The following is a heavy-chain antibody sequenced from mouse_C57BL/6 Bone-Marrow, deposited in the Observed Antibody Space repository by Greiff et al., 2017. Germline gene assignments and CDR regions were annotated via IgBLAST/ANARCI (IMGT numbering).Heavy chain of an antibody. CDR2: IDPSDSYT. Sequence: QVQLQQPGAELVMPGASVKLSCKASGYTFTSYWMHWVKQRPGQGLEWIGEIDPSDSYTNYNQKFKGKSTLTVDKSSSTAYMQLSSLTSEDSAVYYCARSGCCVYAMDYWGQGTSVTVSS. J-gene: IGHJ4*01. CDR3: ARSGCCVYAMDY. CDR1: GYTFTSYW. V-gene: IGHV1-69*01.